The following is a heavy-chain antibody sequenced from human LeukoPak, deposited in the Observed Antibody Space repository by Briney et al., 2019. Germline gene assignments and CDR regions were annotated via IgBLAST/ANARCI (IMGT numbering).Heavy chain of an antibody. CDR2: ISAYNGNT. J-gene: IGHJ5*02. D-gene: IGHD2-8*01. Sequence: ASVTVSCKASGYTFTSYGISWVRQATGQGLEWMGWISAYNGNTHYLQELRGRVTMTTDTSTNTAHMALRSLRADAPAVFYLGRDPPVLMVYAASRLPGTYNWFNPWGQGTLVTVSS. CDR1: GYTFTSYG. CDR3: GRDPPVLMVYAASRLPGTYNWFNP. V-gene: IGHV1-18*01.